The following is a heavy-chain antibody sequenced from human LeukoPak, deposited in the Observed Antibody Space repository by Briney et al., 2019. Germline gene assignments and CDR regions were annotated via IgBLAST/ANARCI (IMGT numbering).Heavy chain of an antibody. V-gene: IGHV4-34*01. Sequence: PSETLSLTCAVSGGSFNGYSYTWIRQPPGKGLEWIGEIIHSGGTSYNPSLKSRLTISVDTSRKQFSLKLTSVTAPDTALYFCARGPLAFRRVAGIFSWGRGTQVTVSS. CDR1: GGSFNGYS. D-gene: IGHD6-19*01. J-gene: IGHJ5*02. CDR2: IIHSGGT. CDR3: ARGPLAFRRVAGIFS.